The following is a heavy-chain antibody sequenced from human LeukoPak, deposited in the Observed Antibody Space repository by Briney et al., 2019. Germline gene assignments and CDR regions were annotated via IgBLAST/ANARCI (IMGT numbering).Heavy chain of an antibody. Sequence: AGGSLRLSCAASGFTFSNYWMHWVRQAPGKGLEWVSRINPDGSSSNYADSVKGRSTMSRDNAKSMVYLQMDGLRGEDTAVFSCVRQAVSGDSGIACGGRGVLVTVSS. D-gene: IGHD4-17*01. CDR1: GFTFSNYW. CDR2: INPDGSSS. J-gene: IGHJ4*02. V-gene: IGHV3-74*01. CDR3: VRQAVSGDSGIAC.